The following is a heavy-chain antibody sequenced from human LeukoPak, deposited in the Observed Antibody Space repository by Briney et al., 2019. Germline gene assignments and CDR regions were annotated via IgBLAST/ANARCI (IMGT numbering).Heavy chain of an antibody. J-gene: IGHJ5*02. Sequence: SETLSLTCAVYGGSFSGYYWSWIRQPPGKGLEWIGEINHSGSTNYNPSLKSRVTISVDTSKNQFSLKLSSVTAADTAVYYCARGGITMVRGVNPPWGQEPWSPSPQ. D-gene: IGHD3-10*01. CDR2: INHSGST. CDR3: ARGGITMVRGVNPP. CDR1: GGSFSGYY. V-gene: IGHV4-34*01.